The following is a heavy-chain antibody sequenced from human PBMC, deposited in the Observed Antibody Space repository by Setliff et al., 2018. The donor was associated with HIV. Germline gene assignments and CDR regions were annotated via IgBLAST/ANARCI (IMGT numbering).Heavy chain of an antibody. V-gene: IGHV1-2*02. CDR3: ARQLSNSLDF. CDR1: GYTFTDYF. J-gene: IGHJ4*02. CDR2: ISPHSGGT. Sequence: ASVKVSCKASGYTFTDYFIHWVRQAPGRGLEWMGWISPHSGGTRTTRTFRGRVTMTRDTSMNTAYLEFSGLRSDDTAVYYCARQLSNSLDFWGQGAQVTVS. D-gene: IGHD7-27*01.